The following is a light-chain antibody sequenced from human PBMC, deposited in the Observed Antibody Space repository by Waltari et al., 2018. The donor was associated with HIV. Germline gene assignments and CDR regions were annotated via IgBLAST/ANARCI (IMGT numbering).Light chain of an antibody. CDR2: DVN. CDR3: CSYAGNYTLV. J-gene: IGLJ2*01. V-gene: IGLV2-11*01. Sequence: QSALTQPRSVSGSPGQSVTVSCTGTSSDVGGYNYVSWYQQNPGKAPKLMIYDVNTRPSGVPDRFSGSKSGNTASLTISGLQAEDEADYYCCSYAGNYTLVFGGGTKLTVL. CDR1: SSDVGGYNY.